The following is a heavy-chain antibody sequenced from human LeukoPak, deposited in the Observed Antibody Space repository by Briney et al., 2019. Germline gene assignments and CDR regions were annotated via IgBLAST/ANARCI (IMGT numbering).Heavy chain of an antibody. J-gene: IGHJ3*02. V-gene: IGHV3-48*01. Sequence: PGGSLRLSCAASGFTFSSYSMNWVRQAPGRGLEWVSYISGSSRPIYYADSVKGRFTISRDNAKNSLYLQMNSLRAEDTAVYYCTSEEQWLLRAFDIWGQGTMVTVSS. CDR1: GFTFSSYS. CDR2: ISGSSRPI. D-gene: IGHD6-19*01. CDR3: TSEEQWLLRAFDI.